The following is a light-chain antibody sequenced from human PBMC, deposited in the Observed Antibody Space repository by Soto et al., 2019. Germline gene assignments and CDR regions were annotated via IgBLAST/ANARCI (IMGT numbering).Light chain of an antibody. Sequence: AIRMTQSPSSLSASTGYRVTVTCRSSQSVGSYLAWYQQKPGAAPKLLIYAASTLHIGVPSRFTGSGYGTDFTLTISCLQYEDFATYYCQHYYNYPYSFGQGTNVDIK. J-gene: IGKJ2*01. V-gene: IGKV1-8*01. CDR3: QHYYNYPYS. CDR1: QSVGSY. CDR2: AAS.